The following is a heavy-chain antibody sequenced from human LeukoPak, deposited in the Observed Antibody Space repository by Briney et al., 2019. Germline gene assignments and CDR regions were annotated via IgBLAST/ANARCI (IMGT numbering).Heavy chain of an antibody. CDR1: GFTFNNYA. CDR2: ISGSGDSA. J-gene: IGHJ4*02. CDR3: TSRSGRYT. V-gene: IGHV3-23*01. D-gene: IGHD6-19*01. Sequence: GESLRLSCAASGFTFNNYAMNWVRQAPGKGLEWVSAISGSGDSAYYADSVKGRFTISRDNSKNTLYLQMNGLRAEDTAVYYCTSRSGRYTWGQGTLVTVSS.